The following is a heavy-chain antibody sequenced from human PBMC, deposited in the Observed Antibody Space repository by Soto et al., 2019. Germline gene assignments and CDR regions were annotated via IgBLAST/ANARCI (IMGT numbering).Heavy chain of an antibody. D-gene: IGHD3-10*01. J-gene: IGHJ3*02. CDR2: IYYSGST. V-gene: IGHV4-39*01. CDR1: GGSISISSYY. Sequence: SETLSLTCTVSGGSISISSYYWGWIRQPPGKGLEWIGSIYYSGSTYYNPSLKSRVTISVDTSKNQFSLKLSSVTAADTAVYYCATTNGSGSYYRMEHGAFDIWGQGTMITFSS. CDR3: ATTNGSGSYYRMEHGAFDI.